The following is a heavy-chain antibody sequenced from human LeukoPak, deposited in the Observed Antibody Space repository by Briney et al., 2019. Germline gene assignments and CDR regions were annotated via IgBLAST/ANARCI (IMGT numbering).Heavy chain of an antibody. CDR3: ARDLYGDYVDESSNWFDP. V-gene: IGHV3-20*04. Sequence: PGGSLRLSCEVFGFRFDDYGMSWVRQAPGKGLEWVSGITWNGGSTGYGDAVKGRFTISRDNAKNSLYLQMNSLRAEDTAVYYCARDLYGDYVDESSNWFDPWGQGTLVTVSS. CDR2: ITWNGGST. J-gene: IGHJ5*02. CDR1: GFRFDDYG. D-gene: IGHD4-17*01.